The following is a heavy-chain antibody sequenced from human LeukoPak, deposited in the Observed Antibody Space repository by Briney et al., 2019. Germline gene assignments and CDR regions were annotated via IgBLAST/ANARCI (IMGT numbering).Heavy chain of an antibody. V-gene: IGHV3-7*01. D-gene: IGHD3-9*01. J-gene: IGHJ3*02. CDR1: GFTFSSYG. CDR3: ARVPGDYDIWTGYHKGGFDI. CDR2: IKQDGSEK. Sequence: GGSLRLSCAASGFTFSSYGMHWVRQAPGKGLEWVANIKQDGSEKYYVDSVKGRFTISRDNAKNALYLQMNSLRAEDTAVYFCARVPGDYDIWTGYHKGGFDIWGQGTTVIVSS.